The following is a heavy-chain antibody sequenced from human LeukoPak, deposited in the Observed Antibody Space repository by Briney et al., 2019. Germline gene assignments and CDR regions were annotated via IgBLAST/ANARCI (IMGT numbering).Heavy chain of an antibody. CDR1: GFTFSSYG. V-gene: IGHV3-30*02. D-gene: IGHD3-16*02. CDR2: TRYDGSNK. CDR3: AKDHDTFGGVIAQYDF. J-gene: IGHJ4*02. Sequence: GGSPRLSCAASGFTFSSYGMYWVRQAPGKGLEWVAFTRYDGSNKYYADSVKGRFTISRDNSKNTLYLQMNSLRAEDTAVYYCAKDHDTFGGVIAQYDFWGQGTLVTVSS.